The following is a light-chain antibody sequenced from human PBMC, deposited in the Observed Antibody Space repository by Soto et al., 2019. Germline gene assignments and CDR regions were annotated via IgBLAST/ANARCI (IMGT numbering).Light chain of an antibody. V-gene: IGKV1-5*01. CDR1: HSISSW. Sequence: DIQMTQSPSTLSASVGDRVTITCRASHSISSWLAWYQQKPGKAPKLLIYDASYLERGVPSGFSGSGSGTESTLTISSRQPDDLATYYCQQYNSFWTFGQGTKVEIK. J-gene: IGKJ1*01. CDR3: QQYNSFWT. CDR2: DAS.